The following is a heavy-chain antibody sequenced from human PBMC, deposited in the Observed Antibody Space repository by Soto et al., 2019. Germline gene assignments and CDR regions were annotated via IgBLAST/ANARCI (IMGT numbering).Heavy chain of an antibody. CDR2: IYPGDSDT. V-gene: IGHV5-51*01. Sequence: PGESLKSSCKGSGYSFTSYWIGWVRQMPGKGLEWMGIIYPGDSDTRYSPSFQGQVTISADKSISTAYLQWSSLKASDTAMYFCARPDYVILTGYHYYYYNGMAVWGQGTSVTVS. CDR1: GYSFTSYW. CDR3: ARPDYVILTGYHYYYYNGMAV. J-gene: IGHJ6*02. D-gene: IGHD3-9*01.